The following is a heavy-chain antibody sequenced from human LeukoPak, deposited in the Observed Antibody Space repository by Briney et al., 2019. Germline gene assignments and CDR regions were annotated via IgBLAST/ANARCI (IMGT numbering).Heavy chain of an antibody. V-gene: IGHV1-18*01. CDR3: ARVVFDSSGWYEGFDY. CDR2: INAYNGNT. CDR1: GYTFTSYG. D-gene: IGHD6-19*01. J-gene: IGHJ4*02. Sequence: ASVKVSCKASGYTFTSYGISWVRQAPGQGLEWMGWINAYNGNTNYAQKLQGRVTMTTDTSTSTAYMELRSLRSDDTAVYYCARVVFDSSGWYEGFDYWGQGTLVTVSS.